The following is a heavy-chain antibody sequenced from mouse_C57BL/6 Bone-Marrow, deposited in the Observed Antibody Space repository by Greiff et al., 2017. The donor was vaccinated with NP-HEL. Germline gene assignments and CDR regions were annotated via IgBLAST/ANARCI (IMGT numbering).Heavy chain of an antibody. Sequence: VKLVESGGGLVKPGGSLKLSCAASGFTFSSYAMSWVRQTPEKRLEWVATISDGGSYTYYPDNVKGRFTISRDNAKNNLYLQMSHLKSEDTAMYYCARDDLLRYQTSFDYWGQGTTLTVSS. CDR2: ISDGGSYT. J-gene: IGHJ2*01. V-gene: IGHV5-4*01. CDR1: GFTFSSYA. D-gene: IGHD1-1*01. CDR3: ARDDLLRYQTSFDY.